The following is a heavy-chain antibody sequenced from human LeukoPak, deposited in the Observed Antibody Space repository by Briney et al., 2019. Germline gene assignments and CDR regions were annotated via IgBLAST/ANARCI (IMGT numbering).Heavy chain of an antibody. CDR2: IYYSGST. V-gene: IGHV4-30-4*08. Sequence: PSQTLSLTCTVSGGSISSGDYYWSWIRQPPGKGPEWIGYIYYSGSTYYNPSLKSRLTISVDTSKTQFSLKLSSVTAADTAVYYCARATVTTSIWFDPWGQGTLVTVSS. J-gene: IGHJ5*02. D-gene: IGHD4-17*01. CDR1: GGSISSGDYY. CDR3: ARATVTTSIWFDP.